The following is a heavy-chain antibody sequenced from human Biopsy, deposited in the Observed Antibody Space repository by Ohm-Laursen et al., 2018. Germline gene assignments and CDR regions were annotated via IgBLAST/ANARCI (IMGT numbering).Heavy chain of an antibody. V-gene: IGHV4-59*02. J-gene: IGHJ5*02. Sequence: SETLSFTCTVSGGYVSSYYWSWIRRPPGKGLEWIGYMYDTGNTNYNPSLKSRVTISKDRSKNQVSLRLSSVTAADTAVYYCARGDYYDSTSYYNALKFDPWGQGTLVTVSS. D-gene: IGHD3-22*01. CDR3: ARGDYYDSTSYYNALKFDP. CDR2: MYDTGNT. CDR1: GGYVSSYY.